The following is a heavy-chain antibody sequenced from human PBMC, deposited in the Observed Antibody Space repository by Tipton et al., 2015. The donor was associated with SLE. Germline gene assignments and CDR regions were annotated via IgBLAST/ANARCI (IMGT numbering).Heavy chain of an antibody. D-gene: IGHD7-27*01. CDR1: GFTFSSYW. CDR2: ISGSGGST. J-gene: IGHJ6*03. CDR3: AKERGWGLGPSYMDV. Sequence: GSLRLSCAASGFTFSSYWMTWVRQAPGKGLEWVSAISGSGGSTHYADSVKGRFTISRDNSKNTLYLQMNSLRAEDTAIYYCAKERGWGLGPSYMDVWGKGTTVTVSS. V-gene: IGHV3-23*01.